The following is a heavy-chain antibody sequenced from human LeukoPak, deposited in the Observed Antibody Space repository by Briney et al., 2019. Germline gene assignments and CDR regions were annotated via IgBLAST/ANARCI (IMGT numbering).Heavy chain of an antibody. D-gene: IGHD3-10*01. Sequence: GGSLRLSCAASGFTFSSYAMGWVRQAPGKGLEGVSAISGSGGSTYYADSVKGRFTISRDNSKNTLYLQMNSLSAEDTAVYYCAKTKNDSVPPVWGKGTTVTVSS. CDR3: AKTKNDSVPPV. V-gene: IGHV3-23*01. CDR1: GFTFSSYA. J-gene: IGHJ6*04. CDR2: ISGSGGST.